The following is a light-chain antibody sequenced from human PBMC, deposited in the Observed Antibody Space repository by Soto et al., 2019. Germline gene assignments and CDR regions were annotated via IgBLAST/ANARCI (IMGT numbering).Light chain of an antibody. J-gene: IGKJ1*01. V-gene: IGKV1-33*01. Sequence: DIQMTQSPSSLPASVGDRVTITCQASQDISNYLNWYQHKPGKAPKLLIYDASNLETGVPSRFSGSGSGTDFTFTISSLQPEDIATYFCQQYDNLPRTFGLGTKVEIK. CDR2: DAS. CDR1: QDISNY. CDR3: QQYDNLPRT.